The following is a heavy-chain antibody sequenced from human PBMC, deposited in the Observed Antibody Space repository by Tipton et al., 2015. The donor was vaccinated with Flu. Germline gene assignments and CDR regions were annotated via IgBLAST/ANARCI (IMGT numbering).Heavy chain of an antibody. V-gene: IGHV4-38-2*01. J-gene: IGHJ5*01. CDR2: VHRCGNG. D-gene: IGHD4-11*01. Sequence: TLSLTCSVSGDSIGSPYFWGWIRKPPGGGLEWIGNVHRCGNGYYKPSLKSRVSISVDTSKNQFSLELTPVTAADTAVHYCARRDYSNYVSEPHTWFDSWGQGILVTVSS. CDR1: GDSIGSPYF. CDR3: ARRDYSNYVSEPHTWFDS.